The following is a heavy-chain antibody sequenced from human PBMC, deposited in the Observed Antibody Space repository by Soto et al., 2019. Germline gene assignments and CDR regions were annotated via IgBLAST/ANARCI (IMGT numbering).Heavy chain of an antibody. J-gene: IGHJ3*02. CDR3: ARAFGYAFDI. CDR1: GFTFSSYA. D-gene: IGHD3-10*01. Sequence: EVQLVESGGGLVQPGGSLRLSCAASGFTFSSYAMHWVRQAPGKGLEYVSVISSNGGSTDYANSVKGRFTISRDNSKNTLYLQMGSLRAEDMAVYYCARAFGYAFDIWCQGTMVTGSS. CDR2: ISSNGGST. V-gene: IGHV3-64*01.